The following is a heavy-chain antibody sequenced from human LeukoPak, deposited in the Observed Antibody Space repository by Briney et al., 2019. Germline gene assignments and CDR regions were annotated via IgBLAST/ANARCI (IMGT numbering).Heavy chain of an antibody. CDR1: GFTFSSYW. CDR3: ARELTHSGSYPPLPHNWFDP. V-gene: IGHV3-48*04. J-gene: IGHJ5*02. CDR2: ISSSGSTI. D-gene: IGHD1-26*01. Sequence: PGGSLRLSCAASGFTFSSYWMSWVRQAPGKGLEWVSYISSSGSTIYYADSVKGRFTISRDNAKNSLYLQMNSLRAEDTAVYYCARELTHSGSYPPLPHNWFDPWGQGTLVTVSS.